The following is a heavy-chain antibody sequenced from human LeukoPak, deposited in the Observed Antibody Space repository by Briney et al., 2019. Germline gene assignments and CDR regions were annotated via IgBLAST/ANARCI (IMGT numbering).Heavy chain of an antibody. J-gene: IGHJ4*02. CDR1: GGTFSSYA. CDR2: IIPIFGTA. Sequence: GSSVNVSCKASGGTFSSYAISWVRQAPGQGLEWMGRIIPIFGTANYAQTIQGRVTITTDESTSTAYMELSSLRSEDTAVYYCAREPTQPSAWSIFWGQGTLVTVSS. CDR3: AREPTQPSAWSIF. V-gene: IGHV1-69*05. D-gene: IGHD3-3*01.